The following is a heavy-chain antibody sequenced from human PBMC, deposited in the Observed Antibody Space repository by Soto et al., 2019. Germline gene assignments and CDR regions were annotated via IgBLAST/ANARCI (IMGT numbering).Heavy chain of an antibody. CDR2: INHSGST. V-gene: IGHV4-34*01. J-gene: IGHJ3*02. Sequence: PSETLSLTCAVDVGSFSGYYWSWIRQPPGKGLEWIGEINHSGSTNYNPSLKSRVTISVDTSKNQFSLKLSSVTAADTAVYYCARGVLLWFGELVVPSRDFDTWGQGTMLTVSS. D-gene: IGHD3-10*01. CDR3: ARGVLLWFGELVVPSRDFDT. CDR1: VGSFSGYY.